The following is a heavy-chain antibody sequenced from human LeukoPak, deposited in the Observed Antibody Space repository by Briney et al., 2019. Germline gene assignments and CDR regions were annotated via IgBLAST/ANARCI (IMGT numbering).Heavy chain of an antibody. V-gene: IGHV4-61*02. CDR3: ARGVYEYPYYYDSSGYYYFDY. CDR2: IYTSGST. D-gene: IGHD3-22*01. Sequence: PSETLSLTCTVSGGSISSGSYYWSWIRQPAGKGLEWIGRIYTSGSTNYNPSLKSRVTISVDTSKNQFSLKLSSVTAADTAVYYCARGVYEYPYYYDSSGYYYFDYWGQGTLVTVSS. J-gene: IGHJ4*02. CDR1: GGSISSGSYY.